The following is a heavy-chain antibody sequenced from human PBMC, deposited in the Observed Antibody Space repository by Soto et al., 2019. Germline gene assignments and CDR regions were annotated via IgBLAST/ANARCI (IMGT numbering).Heavy chain of an antibody. CDR3: AKDKGYCSSTSCYPEYMDV. Sequence: PGGSLRLSCAASGFTFSSYAMSWVRQAPGKGLEWVSAISGSGGSTYYADSVKGRFTISRDNSKNTLYLQMNSLRAEDTAVYYCAKDKGYCSSTSCYPEYMDVWGKGTTVTVSS. CDR2: ISGSGGST. D-gene: IGHD2-2*01. V-gene: IGHV3-23*01. CDR1: GFTFSSYA. J-gene: IGHJ6*03.